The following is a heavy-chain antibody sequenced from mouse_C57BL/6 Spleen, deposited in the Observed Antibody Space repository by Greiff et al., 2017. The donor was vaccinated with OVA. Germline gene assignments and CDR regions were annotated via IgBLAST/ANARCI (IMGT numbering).Heavy chain of an antibody. D-gene: IGHD4-1*01. CDR3: VRVGPNWDGSYFDY. Sequence: DVQLVESGGGLVQPKGSLKLSCAASGFSFNTYAMNWVRQAPGKGLEWVARIRSKSNNYATYYADSVKDRFTISRDDSESMLYLQMNNLKTEDTAMYYCVRVGPNWDGSYFDYWGQGTTLTVSS. J-gene: IGHJ2*01. CDR1: GFSFNTYA. V-gene: IGHV10-1*01. CDR2: IRSKSNNYAT.